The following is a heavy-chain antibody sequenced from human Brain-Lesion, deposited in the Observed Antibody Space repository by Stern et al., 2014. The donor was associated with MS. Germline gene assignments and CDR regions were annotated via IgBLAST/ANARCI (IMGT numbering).Heavy chain of an antibody. Sequence: VQLVESGPGLVKPSQTLSLSCTVSGGSISSGGYYWSWIRQPAGKGREWIGRIFNSGTTSYTPSHKSRSTISIDTSKNQFSLRLNSMTAADTAVYYCARGRVVPGFQYYATDVWGQGTTVIVSS. CDR2: IFNSGTT. D-gene: IGHD2-2*01. CDR1: GGSISSGGYY. J-gene: IGHJ6*02. CDR3: ARGRVVPGFQYYATDV. V-gene: IGHV4-61*02.